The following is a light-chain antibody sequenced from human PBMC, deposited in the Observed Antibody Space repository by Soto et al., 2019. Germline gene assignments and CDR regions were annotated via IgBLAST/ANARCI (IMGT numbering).Light chain of an antibody. CDR1: QSMKRRY. J-gene: IGKJ2*01. CDR2: AAS. V-gene: IGKV3-20*01. Sequence: EIVLMQSPGTLSLSPGERATLFCRASQSMKRRYLAWHQQKPGQAPRVLIYAASNRATGIPDRFSGSGSGTDFSLTISRLEPEDFAVYYCHKYDNTPQTFGQGTKVEIK. CDR3: HKYDNTPQT.